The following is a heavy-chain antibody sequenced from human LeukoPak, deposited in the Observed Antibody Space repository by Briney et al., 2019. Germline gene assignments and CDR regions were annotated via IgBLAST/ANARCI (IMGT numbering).Heavy chain of an antibody. CDR3: ARDLILAVRPYYYYGMDV. CDR1: GFTFSDYY. V-gene: IGHV3-11*06. CDR2: ISSSSSYT. J-gene: IGHJ6*02. Sequence: GGSLRLSCAASGFTFSDYYMSWIRQAPGKGLEWVSYISSSSSYTNYADSVKGRFTISRDNAKNSLYLQMNSLRAEDTAVYYCARDLILAVRPYYYYGMDVWGQGTTVTVSS. D-gene: IGHD2-8*01.